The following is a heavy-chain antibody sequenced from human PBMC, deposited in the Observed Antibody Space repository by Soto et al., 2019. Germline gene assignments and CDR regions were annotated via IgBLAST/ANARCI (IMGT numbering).Heavy chain of an antibody. J-gene: IGHJ4*02. V-gene: IGHV3-49*03. CDR1: GFTFGDYS. Sequence: GGSLRLSCTGSGFTFGDYSMSWFRQAPGKGLEWIGFIRSKPNGGTTEHAASLKGRFTISRDDSKSIAYLQMNSLKTEDTAVYYCTRGQLGPFDYWGQGTLVTVSS. CDR3: TRGQLGPFDY. CDR2: IRSKPNGGTT. D-gene: IGHD6-6*01.